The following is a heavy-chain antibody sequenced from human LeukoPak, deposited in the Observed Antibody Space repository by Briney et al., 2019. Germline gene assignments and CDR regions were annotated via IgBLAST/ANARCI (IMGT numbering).Heavy chain of an antibody. J-gene: IGHJ3*02. CDR3: ARGYNNYGYVFDI. V-gene: IGHV3-21*05. CDR2: ISSSGSII. CDR1: GFTFSTYS. D-gene: IGHD4-11*01. Sequence: GGSLRLSCAASGFTFSTYSMTWVRQAPGKGLEWVSYISSSGSIIYYADSVKGRFTISRDNAKNSLYLQMNSLRAEDTAVYYCARGYNNYGYVFDIWGQGTVVTVSS.